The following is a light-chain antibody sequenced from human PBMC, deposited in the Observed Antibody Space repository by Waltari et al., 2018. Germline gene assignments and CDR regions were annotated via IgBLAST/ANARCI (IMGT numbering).Light chain of an antibody. CDR2: AVS. J-gene: IGLJ2*01. Sequence: QSALTQPASVSGSPGQSLTISCTGTSSDVGGYNYGSWYQQHPGKAPKLIIYAVSNRPSGVSNRFSGSKSGNTASLTISGLQAEDEADYYCSSYTSSSTPVFGGGTKLTVL. V-gene: IGLV2-14*01. CDR3: SSYTSSSTPV. CDR1: SSDVGGYNY.